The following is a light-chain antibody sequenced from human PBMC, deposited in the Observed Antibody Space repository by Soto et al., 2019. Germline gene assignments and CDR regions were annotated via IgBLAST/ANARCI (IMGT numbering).Light chain of an antibody. J-gene: IGKJ1*01. CDR1: QSVSDN. V-gene: IGKV3-15*01. Sequence: EIVMTQSPAALSVSPGERATLSCRASQSVSDNLAWYQQKPGQAPRLLIFGTSTRATGIPARFSGSGSGTEFTLTISSLQSEDFAVYYCQQYKNWPPWTLAKGPR. CDR3: QQYKNWPPWT. CDR2: GTS.